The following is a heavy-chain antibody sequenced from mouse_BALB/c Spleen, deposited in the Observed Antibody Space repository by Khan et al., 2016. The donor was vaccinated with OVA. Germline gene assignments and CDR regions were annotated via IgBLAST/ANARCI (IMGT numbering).Heavy chain of an antibody. J-gene: IGHJ3*01. Sequence: QVQLKESGAELVKPGASVRLSCKASGYTFTSYYLYWVKQRPGHGLEWIGDINPSTGGTNFNEKFKSKATLTVDKSSSTAYMQLSSLTSEDSAVYYCTRSGYGTFAYWGKGTLVTVS. V-gene: IGHV1S81*02. CDR1: GYTFTSYY. CDR3: TRSGYGTFAY. CDR2: INPSTGGT. D-gene: IGHD2-1*01.